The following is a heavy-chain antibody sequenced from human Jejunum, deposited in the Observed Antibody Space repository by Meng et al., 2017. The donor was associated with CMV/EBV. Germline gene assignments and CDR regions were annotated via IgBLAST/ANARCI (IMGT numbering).Heavy chain of an antibody. V-gene: IGHV1-69*01. J-gene: IGHJ6*02. CDR1: IFRSFA. CDR3: TRDLRGSGRLDYYYGMDV. CDR2: TIPMFGTA. D-gene: IGHD2-15*01. Sequence: IFRSFAISWVRQAPGQGPEWMGATIPMFGTAKYAQKFQGRVTITADESTSTAYVEVSSLRSEDTAVYFCTRDLRGSGRLDYYYGMDVWGQGTMVTVSS.